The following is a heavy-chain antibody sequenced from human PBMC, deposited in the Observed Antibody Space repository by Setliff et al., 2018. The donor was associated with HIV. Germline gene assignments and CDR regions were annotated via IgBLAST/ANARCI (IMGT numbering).Heavy chain of an antibody. J-gene: IGHJ5*02. V-gene: IGHV4-38-2*02. Sequence: PSETLALTCTVSGDFFSSDYYWGWIRQSPGKGLEWIGSIYYSGSTDYNPSLKSRVTISLDTSKNQFSLKLSSVTAADTAVYYCARTSIRSGWGRNNWFDPWGQGTLVTVSS. CDR3: ARTSIRSGWGRNNWFDP. CDR2: IYYSGST. CDR1: GDFFSSDYY. D-gene: IGHD6-19*01.